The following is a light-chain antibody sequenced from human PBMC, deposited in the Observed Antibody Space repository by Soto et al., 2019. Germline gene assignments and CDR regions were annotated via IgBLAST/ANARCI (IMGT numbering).Light chain of an antibody. J-gene: IGLJ2*01. Sequence: QSVLTQPPSASGTPGQRVTISCSGSSSNIGSNIVNWYQQLPGTAPKLLIYSNNQRPSAVPDRFSGSKSGTSASLAISGLQYEDDADYYCAAWDDNLNGAGFVFGGGTKLTVL. CDR1: SSNIGSNI. CDR3: AAWDDNLNGAGFV. V-gene: IGLV1-44*01. CDR2: SNN.